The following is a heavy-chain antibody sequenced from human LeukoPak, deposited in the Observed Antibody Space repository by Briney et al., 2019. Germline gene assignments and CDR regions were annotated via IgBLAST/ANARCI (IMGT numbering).Heavy chain of an antibody. D-gene: IGHD3-10*01. CDR1: EFTFSSYS. J-gene: IGHJ6*03. CDR2: TVSGSTTI. CDR3: ARGVRGVIRADYYYYMDV. Sequence: GGSLRLSCAASEFTFSSYSMNWVRQTPGKGLEWISYTVSGSTTIYYADSVEGRFTISRDDAKNSLFLQMNSLRAEDTAVYYCARGVRGVIRADYYYYMDVWGKGTTVTVSS. V-gene: IGHV3-48*01.